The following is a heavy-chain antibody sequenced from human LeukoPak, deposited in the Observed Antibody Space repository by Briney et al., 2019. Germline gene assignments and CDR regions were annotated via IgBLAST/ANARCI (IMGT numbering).Heavy chain of an antibody. CDR2: IYTSGST. V-gene: IGHV4-4*07. D-gene: IGHD6-13*01. Sequence: PSETLSLTCTVSGGSISSYYWSWIRQPAGKGLEWIGRIYTSGSTNYNPSLKSRVTMSVDTSKNQFSLKLSSVTAADTAIYYCARDSSIAAADSYWYFDLWGRGTLVTVSS. J-gene: IGHJ2*01. CDR1: GGSISSYY. CDR3: ARDSSIAAADSYWYFDL.